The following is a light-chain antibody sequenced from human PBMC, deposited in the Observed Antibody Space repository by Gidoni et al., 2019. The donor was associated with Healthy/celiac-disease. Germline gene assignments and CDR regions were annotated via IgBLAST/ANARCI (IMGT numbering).Light chain of an antibody. CDR2: AAS. V-gene: IGKV1-39*01. CDR1: QSISSY. Sequence: DIQMTQSPSSLSASVGDRVTITCRASQSISSYLHWYQQKPGKAPKLLIYAASSLQSGVPSRFSGSGSGTDFTLTISSLQPEDFATYYCQQSYSTPRLTFXGXTKVEIK. CDR3: QQSYSTPRLT. J-gene: IGKJ4*01.